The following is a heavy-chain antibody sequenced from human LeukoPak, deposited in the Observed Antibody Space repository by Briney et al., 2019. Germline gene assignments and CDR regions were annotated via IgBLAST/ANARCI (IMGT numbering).Heavy chain of an antibody. D-gene: IGHD6-6*01. CDR1: GGSFSSGSYY. V-gene: IGHV4-61*02. Sequence: SEPLSLTCTVSGGSFSSGSYYWRWIRQPAGKVLEWIGRIYTSGSTHYNPSLKSRVTISVDTSKNQFSLKLSSVTAADTAVYYCARDTFSSGRYFDYWGQGTLVTVSS. CDR2: IYTSGST. J-gene: IGHJ4*02. CDR3: ARDTFSSGRYFDY.